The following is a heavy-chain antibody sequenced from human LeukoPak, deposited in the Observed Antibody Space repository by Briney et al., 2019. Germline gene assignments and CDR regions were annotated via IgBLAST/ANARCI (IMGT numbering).Heavy chain of an antibody. CDR3: AKRGSGWYDFDY. Sequence: GGSLRLSCATSGFTFSSYAMSWVRQAPGKGLEWVTSISDSGDNTYYADSVKGRFTISRDNSKNTLYLQMNSLRAEDTAVYYCAKRGSGWYDFDYWGQGTLVTVSS. CDR1: GFTFSSYA. CDR2: ISDSGDNT. D-gene: IGHD6-19*01. J-gene: IGHJ4*02. V-gene: IGHV3-23*01.